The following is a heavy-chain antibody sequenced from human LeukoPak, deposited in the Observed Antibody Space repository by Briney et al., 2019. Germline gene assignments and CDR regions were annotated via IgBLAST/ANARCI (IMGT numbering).Heavy chain of an antibody. CDR3: ARARVSGVGPDLFDAFDI. CDR2: IYHSGST. J-gene: IGHJ3*02. Sequence: PSETLSLTCTVSGGSISSGGYYWSWIRQPPGKGLEWIGYIYHSGSTYYNPSLKSRVTISVDRSKNQFSLKLSSVTAADTAVYYCARARVSGVGPDLFDAFDIWGQGTMVTVSS. V-gene: IGHV4-30-2*01. CDR1: GGSISSGGYY. D-gene: IGHD6-25*01.